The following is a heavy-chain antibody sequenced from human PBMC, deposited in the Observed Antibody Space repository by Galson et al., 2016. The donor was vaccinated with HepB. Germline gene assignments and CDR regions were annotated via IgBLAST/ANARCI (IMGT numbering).Heavy chain of an antibody. CDR2: FYRDDDR. V-gene: IGHV2-5*02. Sequence: PALVKPTQTLTLTCTFSGFSLTTGRVGVGWIRQPPGKALEWLALFYRDDDRRYNPPLKSRLTLTTDPSRDQVILTMTNMDPVDTATYYCAYRGSAGYFSGFDPWGQGTQVTVSS. D-gene: IGHD3-9*01. CDR3: AYRGSAGYFSGFDP. CDR1: GFSLTTGRVG. J-gene: IGHJ5*02.